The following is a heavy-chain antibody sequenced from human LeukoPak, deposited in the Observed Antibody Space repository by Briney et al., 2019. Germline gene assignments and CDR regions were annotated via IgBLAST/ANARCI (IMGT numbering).Heavy chain of an antibody. V-gene: IGHV4-39*07. D-gene: IGHD5-18*01. CDR2: IYYSGST. CDR1: GGSISSSSYY. Sequence: SETLSLTCTVSGGSISSSSYYWGWICQPPGKGLEWIGSIYYSGSTYYNPSLKSRVTISVDTSKNQFSLKLSSVTAADTAVYYCARDGSTWGYSYGRNWFDPWGQGTLVTVSS. J-gene: IGHJ5*02. CDR3: ARDGSTWGYSYGRNWFDP.